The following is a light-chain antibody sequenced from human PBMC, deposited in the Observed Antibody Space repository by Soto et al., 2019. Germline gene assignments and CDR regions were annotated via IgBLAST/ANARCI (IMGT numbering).Light chain of an antibody. J-gene: IGLJ2*01. CDR2: DVD. V-gene: IGLV2-11*01. CDR3: CSYAGNYIFV. CDR1: SSDVGCYNH. Sequence: QSALTQPRSVSGSPGQSITISCTGTSSDVGCYNHVSWYQQHPGKAPKLMIYDVDKRPSGVPDRFSGSKSGNTASLTISGLQTEDEGDYYCCSYAGNYIFVFGGGTKLTVL.